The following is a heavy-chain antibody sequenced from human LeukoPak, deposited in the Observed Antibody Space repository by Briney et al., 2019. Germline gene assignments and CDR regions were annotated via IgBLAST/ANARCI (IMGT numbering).Heavy chain of an antibody. CDR1: GGSISSYN. V-gene: IGHV4-59*08. CDR3: ARQDALGKYPPPHYVDV. D-gene: IGHD3-16*01. Sequence: PSETLSLTCTVSGGSISSYNWNWIRQPPGKGLEWIGYISETGSPNYNSSLENRVTLSLDTSKNQISLNLRSATVADTAVYYCARQDALGKYPPPHYVDVWGKGTTVIVS. J-gene: IGHJ6*03. CDR2: ISETGSP.